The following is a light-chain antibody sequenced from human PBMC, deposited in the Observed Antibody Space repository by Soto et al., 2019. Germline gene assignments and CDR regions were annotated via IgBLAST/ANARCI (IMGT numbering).Light chain of an antibody. CDR3: QQYNSYSRT. J-gene: IGKJ1*01. CDR2: KAS. Sequence: DIQMTQSPSTLSASVGDRVTITCRANQSSSTWLAWYQQEPGKAPKLLIYKASHLDSGVPSRFSGSGSGTEFTLTISSLQPDDFAPYYCQQYNSYSRTFGQGTKVEIK. CDR1: QSSSTW. V-gene: IGKV1-5*03.